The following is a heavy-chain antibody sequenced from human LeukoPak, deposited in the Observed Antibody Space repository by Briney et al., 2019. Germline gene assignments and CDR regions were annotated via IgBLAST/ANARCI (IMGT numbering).Heavy chain of an antibody. CDR3: ARGDVVRGVSWFDS. Sequence: GESLKISRKGSGYSFTSYWIGWVRQMPGKGLEWMGSIYPGDSDTKYSPSFQGQVTISVDKSTNTAYLQWTSLKASDTAMYYCARGDVVRGVSWFDSWGQGALVTVSS. CDR1: GYSFTSYW. CDR2: IYPGDSDT. V-gene: IGHV5-51*01. J-gene: IGHJ5*01. D-gene: IGHD2-21*02.